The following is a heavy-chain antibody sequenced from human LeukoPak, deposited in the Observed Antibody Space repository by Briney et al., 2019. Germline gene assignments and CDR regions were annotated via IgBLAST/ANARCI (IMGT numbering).Heavy chain of an antibody. Sequence: ASVKVSCKPSGYSFSNYGISGVRQAPGRGLEWMGWISTYNGNTNYAQKFQGRVTMTTDTSTSTAYMELRRLRFDDTAVYYCARVFTIFGVVITYYMDVWGKGTTGTVSS. CDR3: ARVFTIFGVVITYYMDV. D-gene: IGHD3-3*01. CDR1: GYSFSNYG. V-gene: IGHV1-18*01. J-gene: IGHJ6*03. CDR2: ISTYNGNT.